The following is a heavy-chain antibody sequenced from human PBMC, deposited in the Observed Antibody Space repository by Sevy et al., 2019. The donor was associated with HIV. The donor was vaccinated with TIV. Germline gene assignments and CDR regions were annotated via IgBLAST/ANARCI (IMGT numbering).Heavy chain of an antibody. CDR2: VSRGGYTI. V-gene: IGHV3-11*01. CDR3: ARGAHYEGVDWGLDY. Sequence: GGSLRLSCAASGFIFSDYYMAWVRQAPGKGLEWISYVSRGGYTIYYADSVEGGFCISSDDAKDSLFLQMDSLRAEDTAIYYCARGAHYEGVDWGLDYWGQGALVTVSS. J-gene: IGHJ4*02. CDR1: GFIFSDYY. D-gene: IGHD3-22*01.